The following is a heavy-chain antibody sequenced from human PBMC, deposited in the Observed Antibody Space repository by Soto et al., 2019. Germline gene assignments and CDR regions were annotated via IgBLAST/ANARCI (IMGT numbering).Heavy chain of an antibody. CDR2: MSGRSGDP. V-gene: IGHV1-18*01. J-gene: IGHJ6*01. D-gene: IGHD2-8*02. CDR3: SREGRHGAVKHHYGLDV. Sequence: QVQLVQSGGEVKKPGASVRVSCRASGYPFNKFAIHWVRQAPGHGLQWLGSMSGRSGDPNCAPTVRDRITMAADSSNHTAYMELRTLRSADPTVYFCSREGRHGAVKHHYGLDVWGQGTTVTVAS. CDR1: GYPFNKFA.